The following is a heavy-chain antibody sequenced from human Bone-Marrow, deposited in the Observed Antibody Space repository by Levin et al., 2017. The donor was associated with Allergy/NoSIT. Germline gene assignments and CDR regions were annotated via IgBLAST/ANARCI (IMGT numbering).Heavy chain of an antibody. V-gene: IGHV3-74*03. J-gene: IGHJ3*02. CDR1: GFPFNNYW. D-gene: IGHD2-2*01. CDR3: ARDVWYCSSTCTLNDAFDT. Sequence: GGSLRLSCAASGFPFNNYWMHWVRQAPGKGLVWVSRINRDGTTTTYADSVKGRFTISRDNAKNTLYLQMDSLRADDTAVYYCARDVWYCSSTCTLNDAFDTWGQGTMVTVSS. CDR2: INRDGTTT.